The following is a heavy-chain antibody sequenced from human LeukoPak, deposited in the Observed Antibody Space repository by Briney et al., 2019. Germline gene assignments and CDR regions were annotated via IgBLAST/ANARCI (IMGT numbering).Heavy chain of an antibody. D-gene: IGHD1-26*01. J-gene: IGHJ4*02. CDR3: ARGGKWELLRSSEY. CDR2: ISYDGSNK. Sequence: GGSLRLSCAASGFTFSSYAMHWVRQAPGEGLEWVAVISYDGSNKYYADSVKGRFTISRDNSKNTPYLQMNSLRAEDTAVYYCARGGKWELLRSSEYWGQGTLVTVSS. CDR1: GFTFSSYA. V-gene: IGHV3-30*04.